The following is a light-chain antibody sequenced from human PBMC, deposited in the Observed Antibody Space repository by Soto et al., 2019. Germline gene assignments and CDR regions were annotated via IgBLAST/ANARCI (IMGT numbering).Light chain of an antibody. CDR3: LQLNSYTLT. V-gene: IGKV1-9*01. J-gene: IGKJ4*01. CDR1: QAISSY. CDR2: AAS. Sequence: DIQMTQSPSTLSGSVGDRVTITCRASQAISSYLDWYRQKPGKGPKLLIQAASTLQSGVPLRFSGSGSGTECTLTISSLQPEDFETDDCLQLNSYTLTFGGGTKVDIK.